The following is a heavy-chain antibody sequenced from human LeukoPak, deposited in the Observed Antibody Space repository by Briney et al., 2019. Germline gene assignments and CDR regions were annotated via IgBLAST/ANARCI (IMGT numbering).Heavy chain of an antibody. CDR1: GGSISSYY. V-gene: IGHV4-4*07. CDR2: IYTSGST. CDR3: ARAWVYCSSTSCYTESLVSWFGP. Sequence: PSETLSLTCTVSGGSISSYYWSWIRQPAGKGLEWIGRIYTSGSTNYNPSLKSRVTMSVDTSKNQFSLKLSSVTAADTAVYYCARAWVYCSSTSCYTESLVSWFGPWGQGTLVTVSS. J-gene: IGHJ5*02. D-gene: IGHD2-2*02.